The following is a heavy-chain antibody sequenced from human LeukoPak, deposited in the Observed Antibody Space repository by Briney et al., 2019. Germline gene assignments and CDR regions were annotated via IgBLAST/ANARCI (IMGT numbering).Heavy chain of an antibody. Sequence: SETLSLTCTVSGGSISSGGYYWSWIRQHPGKGLEWIGYIYYSGSTYYNPSLKSRVTISVDTSKNQFSLKLSSVTAADTAVYYCASSKWFGDPRSFDYWGQGTLVTVSS. CDR3: ASSKWFGDPRSFDY. J-gene: IGHJ4*02. CDR1: GGSISSGGYY. D-gene: IGHD3-10*01. CDR2: IYYSGST. V-gene: IGHV4-31*03.